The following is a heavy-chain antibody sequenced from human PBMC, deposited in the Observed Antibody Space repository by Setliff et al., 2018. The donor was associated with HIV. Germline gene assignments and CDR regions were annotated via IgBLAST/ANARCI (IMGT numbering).Heavy chain of an antibody. Sequence: SETLSLTCTVSGGSISCGSYYWSWIRQPAGKGLEWIGRIYTSGSTNYNPSLKSRVTISVDTSKNQFSLKLSSVTAADTAVYYCARSYSYGYNWFDPWGQGTLVTVSS. D-gene: IGHD5-18*01. CDR1: GGSISCGSYY. CDR3: ARSYSYGYNWFDP. J-gene: IGHJ5*02. CDR2: IYTSGST. V-gene: IGHV4-61*02.